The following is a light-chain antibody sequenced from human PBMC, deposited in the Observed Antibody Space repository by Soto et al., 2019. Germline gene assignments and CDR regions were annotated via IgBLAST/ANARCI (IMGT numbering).Light chain of an antibody. CDR2: SND. CDR1: SSNIGSNT. CDR3: ASWDYSLDGVV. J-gene: IGLJ3*02. Sequence: QSVLTQPPSASGTPGQRVTISCSGSSSNIGSNTVNWYQQLPGSAPQLLIYSNDQRPSGVPDRFSGSKSGTSASLAISGLQSEDEADYYCASWDYSLDGVVFGGGTKVTVL. V-gene: IGLV1-44*01.